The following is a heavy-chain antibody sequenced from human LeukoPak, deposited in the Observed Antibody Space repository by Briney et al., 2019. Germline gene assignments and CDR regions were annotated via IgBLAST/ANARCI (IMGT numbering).Heavy chain of an antibody. J-gene: IGHJ5*02. V-gene: IGHV1-24*01. CDR1: GYTLTELS. CDR2: FDPEDGET. Sequence: ASVKVSCXVSGYTLTELSMHWVRQAPGKGLEWMGGFDPEDGETIYAQKFQGRVTMTEDTSTDTAYMELSSLRSEDTAVYYCATEIRGYSYGQGVWFDPWGQGTLVTVSS. D-gene: IGHD5-18*01. CDR3: ATEIRGYSYGQGVWFDP.